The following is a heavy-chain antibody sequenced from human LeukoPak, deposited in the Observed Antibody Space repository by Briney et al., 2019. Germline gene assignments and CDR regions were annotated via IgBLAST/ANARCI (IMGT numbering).Heavy chain of an antibody. CDR2: ISGSGGST. Sequence: PGGSLRLSCAASGFTFSSYGMSWVRQAPGKGLEWVSAISGSGGSTYYADSVKGRFTISRDNSKNTLYLQMNSLRAEDTALYYCAKDQAGIAAASYFQHWGQGTLVTVSS. D-gene: IGHD6-13*01. CDR3: AKDQAGIAAASYFQH. V-gene: IGHV3-23*01. CDR1: GFTFSSYG. J-gene: IGHJ1*01.